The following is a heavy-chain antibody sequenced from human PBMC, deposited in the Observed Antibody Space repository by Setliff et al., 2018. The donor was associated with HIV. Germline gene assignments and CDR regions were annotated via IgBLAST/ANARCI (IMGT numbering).Heavy chain of an antibody. V-gene: IGHV4-59*11. CDR3: ARSTVGAGTTFP. J-gene: IGHJ4*02. CDR2: ISRTGNT. Sequence: SETLSLTCTVSGDSISTHYWTWIRQPPGKGLEWIGYISRTGNTDSNPSLKSRVTISVDTSKNEFSLRLRSVTVADTATYYCARSTVGAGTTFPWGRGTPVTVSS. CDR1: GDSISTHY. D-gene: IGHD1-7*01.